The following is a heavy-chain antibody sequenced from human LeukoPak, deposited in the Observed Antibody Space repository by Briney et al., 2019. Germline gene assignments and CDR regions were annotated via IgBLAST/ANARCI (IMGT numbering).Heavy chain of an antibody. J-gene: IGHJ4*02. Sequence: TGGSLRLSCAASGFTFSSYAMHWVRQAPGKGLEWVAVISYDGSNKYYADSVKGRFTISRDNSNNTLYLQMNSLRAEDTAVYYCARALYDSSGYCLDYWGQGTLVTVSS. CDR1: GFTFSSYA. V-gene: IGHV3-30*04. D-gene: IGHD3-22*01. CDR2: ISYDGSNK. CDR3: ARALYDSSGYCLDY.